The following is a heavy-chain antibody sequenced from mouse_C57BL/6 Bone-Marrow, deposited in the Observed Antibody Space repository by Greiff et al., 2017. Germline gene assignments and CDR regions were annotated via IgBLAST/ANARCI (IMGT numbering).Heavy chain of an antibody. CDR1: GYTFTSYW. CDR2: IHPNSGST. Sequence: QVQLQQPGAELVKPGASVKLSCKASGYTFTSYWMHWVKQRPGQGLEWIGMIHPNSGSTNYNEKFKSKATLTVDKSSSTAYMQLSSLTSEDSAVXYCARDEVGRDWYFDVWGTGTTVTVSS. V-gene: IGHV1-64*01. J-gene: IGHJ1*03. D-gene: IGHD4-1*01. CDR3: ARDEVGRDWYFDV.